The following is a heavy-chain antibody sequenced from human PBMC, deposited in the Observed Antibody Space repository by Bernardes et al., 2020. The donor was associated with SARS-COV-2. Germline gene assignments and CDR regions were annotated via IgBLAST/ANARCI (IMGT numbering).Heavy chain of an antibody. D-gene: IGHD3-10*01. CDR2: INQDGSEK. V-gene: IGHV3-7*01. J-gene: IGHJ6*02. CDR3: ARECMVRGVGYYKCAIDG. Sequence: GGSLRLSCAASGFTFSNYGMSWVRQAPGKGLEWVANINQDGSEKYYVDSVKGRFTISRDNAKNTLYLQMNSLRAEDTAVYYCARECMVRGVGYYKCAIDGWREGT. CDR1: GFTFSNYG.